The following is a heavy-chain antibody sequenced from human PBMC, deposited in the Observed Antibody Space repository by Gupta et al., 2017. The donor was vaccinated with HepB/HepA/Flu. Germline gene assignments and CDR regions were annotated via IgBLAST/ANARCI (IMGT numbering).Heavy chain of an antibody. CDR2: ISGSGGST. V-gene: IGHV3-23*01. Sequence: EVQLLESGGGLVQPGGSLRLSCAASGFTFSRYAMSWVRQAPGKGLEWVSAISGSGGSTYYADSVKGRFTISRDNSKNTLYLQMNSLRAEDTAVYYCAKVIVSGSRGYSGYEGYWGQGTLVTVSS. CDR3: AKVIVSGSRGYSGYEGY. D-gene: IGHD5-12*01. CDR1: GFTFSRYA. J-gene: IGHJ4*02.